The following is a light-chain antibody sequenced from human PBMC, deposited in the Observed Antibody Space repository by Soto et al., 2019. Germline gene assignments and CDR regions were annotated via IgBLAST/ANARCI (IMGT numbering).Light chain of an antibody. CDR3: QQYGGSPRIT. CDR2: GAS. Sequence: EIVLTQSPGTLSVSPGERATLSCRASERLSSVYLAWYQQRPGQPPRLLIYGASNRATGIPDRFSGSGSGTDFTLIINRLEPEDVAIYYCQQYGGSPRITFGQGTRLEIK. J-gene: IGKJ5*01. V-gene: IGKV3-20*01. CDR1: ERLSSVY.